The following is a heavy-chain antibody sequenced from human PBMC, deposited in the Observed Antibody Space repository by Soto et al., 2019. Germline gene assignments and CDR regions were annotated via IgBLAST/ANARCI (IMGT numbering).Heavy chain of an antibody. Sequence: SETLSLTCTVSGGSISGYYWSWIRQAPGKGLEWIGYIYYSGSTNYSPSPNSRVSISVDTSRNQFSLKLSSVTAADTAIYYCARYQQYFDLWGRGTLVTVSS. CDR2: IYYSGST. CDR1: GGSISGYY. V-gene: IGHV4-59*08. J-gene: IGHJ2*01. CDR3: ARYQQYFDL.